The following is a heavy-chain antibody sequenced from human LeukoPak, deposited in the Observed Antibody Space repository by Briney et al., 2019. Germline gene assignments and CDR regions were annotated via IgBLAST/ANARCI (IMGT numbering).Heavy chain of an antibody. Sequence: PGGSLRLSCAASGFTFSSYWMSWVRQAPGKGLQWVANIKTDGSEKYYVDSVKGRFTISRDNAKNSLYLQMNSLRAEDTAFYYCARAYCSGGSCYDYWGQGTLVTVSS. D-gene: IGHD2-15*01. J-gene: IGHJ4*02. CDR3: ARAYCSGGSCYDY. V-gene: IGHV3-7*04. CDR1: GFTFSSYW. CDR2: IKTDGSEK.